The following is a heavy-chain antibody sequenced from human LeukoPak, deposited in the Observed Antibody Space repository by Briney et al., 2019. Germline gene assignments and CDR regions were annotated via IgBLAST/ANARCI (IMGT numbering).Heavy chain of an antibody. V-gene: IGHV1-18*01. Sequence: ASAKVSCKASGYTFTSYGISWVRQAPGQGLERMGWISAYNGNTNYAQKLQGRVTMTTDTSTSTAYMELRSLRSDDTAVYYCARDALYNWNLNWFDPWGQGTLVTVSS. CDR2: ISAYNGNT. J-gene: IGHJ5*02. CDR1: GYTFTSYG. CDR3: ARDALYNWNLNWFDP. D-gene: IGHD1-20*01.